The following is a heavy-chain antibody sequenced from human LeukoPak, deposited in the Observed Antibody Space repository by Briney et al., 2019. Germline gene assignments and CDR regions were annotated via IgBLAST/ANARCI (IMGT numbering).Heavy chain of an antibody. CDR1: GFTLSSYA. CDR3: AKKYSTGLDP. D-gene: IGHD1-26*01. V-gene: IGHV3-23*01. J-gene: IGHJ5*02. CDR2: ISDSGNT. Sequence: GGSLRLSCAASGFTLSSYAMSWVRQAPGKGLEWVSAISDSGNTYYADSVKGRFTISRDNSKNTLYLQMNSLRVEDTAVYYCAKKYSTGLDPWGQGTLVTVSS.